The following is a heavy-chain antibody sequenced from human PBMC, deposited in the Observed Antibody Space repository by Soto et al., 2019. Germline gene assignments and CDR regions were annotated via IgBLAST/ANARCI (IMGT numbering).Heavy chain of an antibody. V-gene: IGHV4-59*01. CDR2: IYYSGST. Sequence: QVQLQESGPGLVKPSETLSLTCTVSGGSISSYYWSWIRQPPGKGLEWIGYIYYSGSTNYSPSLKSRVTISVDTSKNQFSLKLSSVTAADTAVYYCARASSSSWYYYYYGMDVWGQGTTVTVSS. D-gene: IGHD6-13*01. J-gene: IGHJ6*02. CDR1: GGSISSYY. CDR3: ARASSSSWYYYYYGMDV.